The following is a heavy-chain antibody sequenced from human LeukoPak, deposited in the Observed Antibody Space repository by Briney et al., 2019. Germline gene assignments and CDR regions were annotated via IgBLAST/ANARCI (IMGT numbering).Heavy chain of an antibody. V-gene: IGHV1-18*01. CDR1: GYTFTSYG. CDR3: AREKHYDSSGYDY. CDR2: ISAYNGNT. Sequence: ASVKVSCKASGYTFTSYGVTWVRQAPGQGLEWMGWISAYNGNTNYAQNFQGRVTITRNTSISTAYMELSRLRSDDTAVYYCAREKHYDSSGYDYWGQGTLVTVSS. J-gene: IGHJ4*02. D-gene: IGHD3-22*01.